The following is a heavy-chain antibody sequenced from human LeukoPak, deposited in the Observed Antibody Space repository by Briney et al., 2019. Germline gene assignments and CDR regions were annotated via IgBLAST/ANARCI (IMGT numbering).Heavy chain of an antibody. CDR3: AKDLVSSGYLFDY. CDR2: ISGSGGST. V-gene: IGHV3-23*01. D-gene: IGHD6-25*01. Sequence: GGSLRLSCAASGFAFSSYAMSWVRQAPGKGLEWVSAISGSGGSTYYADSVKGRFTISRDNSKNTLYLQMNSLRAEDTAVYYCAKDLVSSGYLFDYWGQGTLVTVSS. J-gene: IGHJ4*02. CDR1: GFAFSSYA.